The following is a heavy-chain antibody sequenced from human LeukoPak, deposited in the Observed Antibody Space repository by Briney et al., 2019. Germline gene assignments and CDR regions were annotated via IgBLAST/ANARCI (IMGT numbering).Heavy chain of an antibody. D-gene: IGHD5-18*01. CDR2: IYYSGST. Sequence: SETLSLTCTVSGGSISSSIYYWGWIRQPPGKGLEWIGSIYYSGSTYYNPSLKSRVTISVDTSKNQFSLKLSSVTAADTAVYYCARRQIQLWLDDYWGQGTLVTVSS. J-gene: IGHJ4*02. CDR3: ARRQIQLWLDDY. V-gene: IGHV4-39*01. CDR1: GGSISSSIYY.